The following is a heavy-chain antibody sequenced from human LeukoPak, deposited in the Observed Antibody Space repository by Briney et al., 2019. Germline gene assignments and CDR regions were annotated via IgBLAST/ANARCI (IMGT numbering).Heavy chain of an antibody. D-gene: IGHD3-10*01. CDR1: GYTFTGYY. V-gene: IGHV1-2*02. CDR3: AKDINVGYGSGSYPTLFDY. Sequence: ASVKVSCKASGYTFTGYYMHWVRQAPGQGLEWMGWINPNSGGTNYAQKFQGRVTMTRDTSISTAYMELSRLRAEDTALYYCAKDINVGYGSGSYPTLFDYWGQGTLVTVSS. CDR2: INPNSGGT. J-gene: IGHJ4*02.